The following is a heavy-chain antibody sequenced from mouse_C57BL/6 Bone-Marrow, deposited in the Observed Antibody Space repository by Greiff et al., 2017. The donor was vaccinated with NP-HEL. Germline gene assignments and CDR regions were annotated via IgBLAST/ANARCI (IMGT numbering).Heavy chain of an antibody. Sequence: DVMLVESGGGLVKPGGSLKLSCAASGFTFSDYGMHWVRQAPEKGLEWVAYISSGSSTIYYADTVKGRFTISRANAKNTLFLQMTSLRSEDTAMYYCARDYYGSRYYFDYWGQGTTLTVSS. CDR1: GFTFSDYG. J-gene: IGHJ2*01. CDR2: ISSGSSTI. V-gene: IGHV5-17*01. D-gene: IGHD1-1*01. CDR3: ARDYYGSRYYFDY.